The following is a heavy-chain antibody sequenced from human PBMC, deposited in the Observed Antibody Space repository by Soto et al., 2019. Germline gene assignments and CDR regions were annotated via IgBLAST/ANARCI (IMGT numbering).Heavy chain of an antibody. D-gene: IGHD5-18*01. J-gene: IGHJ4*02. V-gene: IGHV4-61*03. Sequence: QVQLQESGPGLVKPSETLSLTCTVSGGSVSSGSYYWSWIRQPPGKGLEWIGYIYYSGSTNYNPSLKSRITISVDTSKNHFSLKLSSVTAADTAVYYCASWGIQLWTQFDYWGQGTLVTVSS. CDR1: GGSVSSGSYY. CDR2: IYYSGST. CDR3: ASWGIQLWTQFDY.